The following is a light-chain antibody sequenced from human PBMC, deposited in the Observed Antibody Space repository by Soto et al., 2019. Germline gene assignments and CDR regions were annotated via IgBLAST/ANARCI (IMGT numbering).Light chain of an antibody. V-gene: IGLV2-14*01. Sequence: QSALTQPASVSGSPGQSITISCTGTSSDVGGYNYVSWYQQHPGKAPKLIIYDVSNRPSGVSNRFSGSKSGNSASLAITGLQAEDEADYYCQSYDSSLSDYVFGTGTKVTVL. J-gene: IGLJ1*01. CDR3: QSYDSSLSDYV. CDR1: SSDVGGYNY. CDR2: DVS.